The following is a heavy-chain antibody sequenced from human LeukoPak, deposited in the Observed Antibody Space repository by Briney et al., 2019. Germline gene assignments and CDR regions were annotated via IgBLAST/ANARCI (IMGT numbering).Heavy chain of an antibody. CDR2: INPNSGGT. D-gene: IGHD2-2*01. V-gene: IGHV1-2*06. CDR3: TRDPTRVPAAYNWFDP. Sequence: ASVKVSCKVSGYTFIAYYMHWVRQAPGQGLEWMGRINPNSGGTNYAQKFQGRVTMTRDTSISTAYMELSRLRSDDTAVYYCTRDPTRVPAAYNWFDPWGQGTLVTVSS. CDR1: GYTFIAYY. J-gene: IGHJ5*02.